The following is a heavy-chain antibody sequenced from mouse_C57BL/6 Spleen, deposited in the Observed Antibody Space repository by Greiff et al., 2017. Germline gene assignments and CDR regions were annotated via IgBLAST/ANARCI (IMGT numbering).Heavy chain of an antibody. Sequence: EVQRVESGGGLVQPKGSLKLSCAASGFSFNTYAMNWVRQAPGKGLEWVARIRSKSNNYATYYADSVKDRFTISRDDSESMLYLQMNNLKTEDTAMYYCVRHGDYDYDGGVYFDVWGTGTTVTVSS. CDR1: GFSFNTYA. D-gene: IGHD2-4*01. J-gene: IGHJ1*03. CDR2: IRSKSNNYAT. V-gene: IGHV10-1*01. CDR3: VRHGDYDYDGGVYFDV.